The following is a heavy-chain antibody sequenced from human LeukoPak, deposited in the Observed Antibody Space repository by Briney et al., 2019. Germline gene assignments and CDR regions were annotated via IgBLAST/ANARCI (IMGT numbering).Heavy chain of an antibody. CDR3: ARRRGGTHFREDY. CDR1: GYSFTSYW. J-gene: IGHJ4*02. V-gene: IGHV5-51*01. D-gene: IGHD2/OR15-2a*01. CDR2: IYPGGSDT. Sequence: AESLKISCKGSGYSFTSYWIGWVRQMPGKGVEWMGIIYPGGSDTRYSSSFQGQVPISADKSISTAYLQWSSLKASDTAMYYCARRRGGTHFREDYWGQGTLVTVSS.